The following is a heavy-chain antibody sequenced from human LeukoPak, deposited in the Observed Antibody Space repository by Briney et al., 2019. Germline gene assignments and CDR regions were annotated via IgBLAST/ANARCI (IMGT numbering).Heavy chain of an antibody. CDR2: LRNDGRSK. V-gene: IGHV3-30*02. J-gene: IGHJ4*02. CDR3: ARDLSGVTGYTYGRGIDY. Sequence: GGSLRLSCAAYGFIFSNYDRHWVRQAPGKGLEWVASLRNDGRSKYDADSVKGRFTISTDNTKNTLHLLMNSLRVEDTAVYYCARDLSGVTGYTYGRGIDYWGQGTLVTVSS. D-gene: IGHD5-18*01. CDR1: GFIFSNYD.